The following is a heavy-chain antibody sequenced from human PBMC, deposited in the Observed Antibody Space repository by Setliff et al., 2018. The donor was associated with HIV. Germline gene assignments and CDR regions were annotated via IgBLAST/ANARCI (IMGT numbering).Heavy chain of an antibody. V-gene: IGHV4-4*09. CDR2: IYTSGST. D-gene: IGHD3-10*01. CDR3: AIHGSYSASGTLGWYYYYGMDV. J-gene: IGHJ6*02. CDR1: GASISSYY. Sequence: SETLSLTCTVSGASISSYYWSWIRQPPGKGLEWIGYIYTSGSTNYNPSLKSRITISVDTSKNQFSLNLNSVTAADTAVYYCAIHGSYSASGTLGWYYYYGMDVWGQGTPVTVSS.